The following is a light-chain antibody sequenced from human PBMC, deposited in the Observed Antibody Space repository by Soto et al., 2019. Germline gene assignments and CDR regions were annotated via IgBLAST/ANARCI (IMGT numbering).Light chain of an antibody. J-gene: IGLJ2*01. V-gene: IGLV2-8*01. Sequence: QSVLTQPPSASGSPGQSVTISCTGTSSDVGAYNYVSWYQQYPGKAPKLMIYEVSKRPSGVPDRFSGSKSGNTASLTVSGLHADDEADYYCSSYAGSNNFVVFGGGTSSPS. CDR1: SSDVGAYNY. CDR3: SSYAGSNNFVV. CDR2: EVS.